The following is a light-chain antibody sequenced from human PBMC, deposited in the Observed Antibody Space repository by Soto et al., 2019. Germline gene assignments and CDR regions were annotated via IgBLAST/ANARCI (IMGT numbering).Light chain of an antibody. CDR3: QQYGRT. V-gene: IGKV3-20*01. CDR2: GAS. J-gene: IGKJ1*01. Sequence: EIVLTQSPGTLSLSPVERATLSCRASQSVSSSYLAWYQQKPGQAPRLLIYGASSRATGIPDRFSGSGSGTDFTLTISRLEPEDFAVYYCQQYGRTFGQGTKVDTK. CDR1: QSVSSSY.